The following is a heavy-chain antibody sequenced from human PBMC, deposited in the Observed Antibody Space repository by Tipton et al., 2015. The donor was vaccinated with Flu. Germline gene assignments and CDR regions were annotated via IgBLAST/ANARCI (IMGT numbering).Heavy chain of an antibody. V-gene: IGHV3-30*03. CDR1: GFTFSVYG. D-gene: IGHD3-10*01. J-gene: IGHJ4*02. CDR3: AGPGHWRDTITWFVDS. CDR2: ISYDGSSK. Sequence: RSQRLSCAASGFTFSVYGMHWVRQVPGKGLEWVALISYDGSSKYYADSVKGRFTISRDNSKNTLDLQMNSLRVEDTAVYYWAGPGHWRDTITWFVDSWGQGALVSVSS.